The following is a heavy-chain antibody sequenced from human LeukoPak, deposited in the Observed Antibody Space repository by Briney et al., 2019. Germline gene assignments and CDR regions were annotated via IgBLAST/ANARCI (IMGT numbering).Heavy chain of an antibody. D-gene: IGHD1-1*01. CDR1: GYTFTSYD. Sequence: AASVKVSCKASGYTFTSYDINWVRQATGQGLEWMGWMNPNSGNTGYAQKFQGRVTMTRNTSISTAYMELSSLRSEDTAVYYCARGPTRSHRRYYYYMDVWGKGTTVTISS. V-gene: IGHV1-8*01. J-gene: IGHJ6*03. CDR2: MNPNSGNT. CDR3: ARGPTRSHRRYYYYMDV.